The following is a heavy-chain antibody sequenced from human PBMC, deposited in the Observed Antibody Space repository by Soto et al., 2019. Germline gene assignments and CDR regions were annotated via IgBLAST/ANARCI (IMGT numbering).Heavy chain of an antibody. CDR3: ARTHWVSGTEY. D-gene: IGHD6-19*01. CDR1: GGSMTGYF. J-gene: IGHJ4*02. V-gene: IGHV4-4*07. Sequence: QVQLQESGPGLVKPSETLSLTCTVSGGSMTGYFWTWIRQSAGKGLEWIGHVYNSGNTDYNPSLASRITMAVDTSKREFSLKVKSVTAADTAVDYGARTHWVSGTEYWGQGTLVTVSS. CDR2: VYNSGNT.